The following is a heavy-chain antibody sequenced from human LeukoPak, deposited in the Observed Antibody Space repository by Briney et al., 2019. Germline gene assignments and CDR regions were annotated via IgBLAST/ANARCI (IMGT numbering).Heavy chain of an antibody. V-gene: IGHV3-30*18. Sequence: GRSLRLSCAASGFTFSSYGMHWVRQAPGKGPEWVAVISYDGSNKYYADSVKGRFTISRDNSKNTLYLQMNSLRAEDTAVYYCAKDFPVPAALGGFDYWGQGTLVTVSS. J-gene: IGHJ4*02. CDR3: AKDFPVPAALGGFDY. CDR1: GFTFSSYG. CDR2: ISYDGSNK. D-gene: IGHD2-2*01.